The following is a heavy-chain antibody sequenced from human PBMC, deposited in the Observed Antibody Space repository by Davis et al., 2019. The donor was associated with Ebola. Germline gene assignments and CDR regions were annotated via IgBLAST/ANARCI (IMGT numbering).Heavy chain of an antibody. Sequence: GGSLRLSCAASGFTFSNYGMHWVRQAPGKGLEWVAFISDDGTNKYYADSVKGRFTISRDNAKNSLYLQMNSLRAEDTAVYYCARARGCCGGSCYSGSRFYGMDVWGQGTTVTVSS. J-gene: IGHJ6*02. CDR3: ARARGCCGGSCYSGSRFYGMDV. CDR1: GFTFSNYG. D-gene: IGHD2-15*01. V-gene: IGHV3-30*03. CDR2: ISDDGTNK.